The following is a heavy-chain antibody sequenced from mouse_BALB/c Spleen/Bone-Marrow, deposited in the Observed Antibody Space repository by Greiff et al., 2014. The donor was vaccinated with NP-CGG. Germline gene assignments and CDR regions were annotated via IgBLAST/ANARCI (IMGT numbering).Heavy chain of an antibody. V-gene: IGHV1-4*01. J-gene: IGHJ2*01. CDR3: ARWGDDGTFDY. Sequence: QVQLQQPGAELAKPGASVKMSCKASGYTFTSYRMHWVKQRPGQGLEWIGYINPSTGYTEYNQKFKDKATLTADKSSSTAYMQLSSLTSEDSAVYYCARWGDDGTFDYWGQGTTLTVSS. CDR1: GYTFTSYR. CDR2: INPSTGYT. D-gene: IGHD2-12*01.